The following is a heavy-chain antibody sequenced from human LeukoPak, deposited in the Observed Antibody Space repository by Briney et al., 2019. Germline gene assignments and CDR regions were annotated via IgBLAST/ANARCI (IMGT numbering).Heavy chain of an antibody. D-gene: IGHD3-22*01. Sequence: GGSLRLFCAASGFTFSSYWMNWVRQAPGKGLEWVANIKQDGSEKYYVDSVKGRFTISRDNAKNSLYLQMNSLRAEDTAVYYCARGDTMIAGPSNFDYWGQGTLVTVSS. CDR1: GFTFSSYW. V-gene: IGHV3-7*01. J-gene: IGHJ4*02. CDR3: ARGDTMIAGPSNFDY. CDR2: IKQDGSEK.